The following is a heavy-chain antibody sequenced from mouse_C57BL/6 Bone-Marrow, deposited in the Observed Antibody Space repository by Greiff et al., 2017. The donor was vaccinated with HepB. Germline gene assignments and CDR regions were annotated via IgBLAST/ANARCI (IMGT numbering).Heavy chain of an antibody. Sequence: QVQLQQSGAELVRPGTSVKMSCKASGYTFTNYWIGWAKQRPGHGLEWIGDIYPGGGYTNYNEKFKGKATLTADKSSSTAYMQFSSLTSEDSAIYYCARSGTITTGGMDYWGQGTSVTVSS. V-gene: IGHV1-63*01. CDR2: IYPGGGYT. CDR1: GYTFTNYW. CDR3: ARSGTITTGGMDY. D-gene: IGHD1-1*01. J-gene: IGHJ4*01.